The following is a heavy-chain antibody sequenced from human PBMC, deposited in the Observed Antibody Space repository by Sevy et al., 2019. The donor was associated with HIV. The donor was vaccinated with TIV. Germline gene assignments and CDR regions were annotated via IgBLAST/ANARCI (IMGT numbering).Heavy chain of an antibody. CDR3: AKGGVVLYYYYYGLDV. V-gene: IGHV3-23*01. Sequence: GGSLRLSCAASGFTFSSYAMSWVRQAPGKGLEWVSAISDSGGSTYYADSVKGRFTISRDNSKNTLYLQMNSLRAEDTALYYCAKGGVVLYYYYYGLDVWGQGTTVTVSS. CDR2: ISDSGGST. CDR1: GFTFSSYA. J-gene: IGHJ6*02. D-gene: IGHD2-15*01.